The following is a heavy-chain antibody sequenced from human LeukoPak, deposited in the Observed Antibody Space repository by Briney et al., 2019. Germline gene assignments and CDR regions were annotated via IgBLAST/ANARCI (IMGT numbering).Heavy chain of an antibody. CDR3: ARARYETRIWPKSRYDYYHYMDV. D-gene: IGHD3-3*01. CDR1: GYTFTSYT. Sequence: ASVKVPRKASGYTFTSYTIHWVRQAPGQRLEWMGWINAGNGNRKYSQEFQDRVTITRDTSASTAYMELSSLRSEDMAVYYCARARYETRIWPKSRYDYYHYMDVWGKGTTVTVSS. CDR2: INAGNGNR. V-gene: IGHV1-3*03. J-gene: IGHJ6*03.